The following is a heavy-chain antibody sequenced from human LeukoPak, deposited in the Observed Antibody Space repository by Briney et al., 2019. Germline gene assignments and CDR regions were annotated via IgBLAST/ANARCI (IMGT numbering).Heavy chain of an antibody. CDR2: INHSGST. Sequence: SETLSLTCAVYGGSSSGYYWSWIRQPPGKGLEWIGEINHSGSTTYNPSLKSRVTISVDTSKNQSSLELSSVTAADTAVYYCARPGRYCSGGSCYVEGGGFDPWGQGTLVTVSS. CDR3: ARPGRYCSGGSCYVEGGGFDP. D-gene: IGHD2-15*01. V-gene: IGHV4-34*01. J-gene: IGHJ5*02. CDR1: GGSSSGYY.